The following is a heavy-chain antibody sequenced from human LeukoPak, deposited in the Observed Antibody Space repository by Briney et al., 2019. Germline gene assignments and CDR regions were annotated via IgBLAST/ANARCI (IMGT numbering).Heavy chain of an antibody. CDR3: ARRNGQDIVATFRRRYYFDY. V-gene: IGHV4-39*01. D-gene: IGHD5-12*01. Sequence: SETLSLTCSVSGGSISSSTYYWGWIRQPPGAELEWIGSIYYSGSTDYNPSLRSRVTISVDTSKNQFSLKLSSVTAADTAVYYCARRNGQDIVATFRRRYYFDYWGQGTLVTVSS. J-gene: IGHJ4*02. CDR1: GGSISSSTYY. CDR2: IYYSGST.